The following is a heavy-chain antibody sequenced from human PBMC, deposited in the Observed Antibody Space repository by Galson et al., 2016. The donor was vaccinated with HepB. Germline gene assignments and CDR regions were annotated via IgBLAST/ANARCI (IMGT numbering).Heavy chain of an antibody. Sequence: SLRLSCAASGFAFGSHWMHWVRQVPGKGLVWVANRNQDGSEMYYAKSVEGRFTISGDNAKDSLLLQMNSLRVEDTATYYCARFGLSNGLDVWGPGTTVIVSS. CDR3: ARFGLSNGLDV. D-gene: IGHD3-10*01. J-gene: IGHJ6*02. CDR2: RNQDGSEM. V-gene: IGHV3-7*01. CDR1: GFAFGSHW.